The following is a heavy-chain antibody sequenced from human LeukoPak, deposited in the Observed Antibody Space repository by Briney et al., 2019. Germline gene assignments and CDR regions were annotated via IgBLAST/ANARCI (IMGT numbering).Heavy chain of an antibody. V-gene: IGHV3-48*02. CDR1: GFTFSSYN. D-gene: IGHD2-2*01. Sequence: PGGSLRLSCAASGFTFSSYNMNWVRQAPGKGLEWVSDISSSGSTIYFADSVKGRFTISRDNAKNSLYLQMNSLRDEDTAVYHCAKDRLKGVPAAIRAFDYWGQGALVTVSS. J-gene: IGHJ4*02. CDR2: ISSSGSTI. CDR3: AKDRLKGVPAAIRAFDY.